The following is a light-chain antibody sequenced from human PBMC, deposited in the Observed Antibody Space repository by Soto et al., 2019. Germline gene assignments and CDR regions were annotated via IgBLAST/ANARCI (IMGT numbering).Light chain of an antibody. V-gene: IGLV2-14*01. J-gene: IGLJ1*01. CDR3: SSFTSRCTFV. CDR1: RSDVGAYNY. CDR2: EVT. Sequence: QSVLTQPASVSGSPGQSIAISCTGTRSDVGAYNYVSWYQQHPGKAPKLMISEVTNRPSGVSDRFSGSKSGNTASLTISGLQAEDEADYYCSSFTSRCTFVFGTGTKVTV.